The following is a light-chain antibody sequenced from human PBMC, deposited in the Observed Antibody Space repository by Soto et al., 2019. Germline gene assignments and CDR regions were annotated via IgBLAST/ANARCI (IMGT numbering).Light chain of an antibody. CDR3: QQYGISVT. CDR1: QSVRSRY. V-gene: IGKV3-20*01. CDR2: DAS. J-gene: IGKJ4*01. Sequence: DIVLTQSPGTLSLSPGERATLSCRASQSVRSRYLAWYQQKAGQAPRLLIYDASRRATGIPDRFSGSGSGTDFTLTISRLEPEDFAVYYCQQYGISVTFRGGTKVEIK.